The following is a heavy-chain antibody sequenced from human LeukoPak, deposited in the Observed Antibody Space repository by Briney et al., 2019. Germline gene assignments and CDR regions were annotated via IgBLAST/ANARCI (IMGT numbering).Heavy chain of an antibody. J-gene: IGHJ5*02. CDR2: INPNSGGT. CDR1: GYTFTGYY. V-gene: IGHV1-2*02. CDR3: AASKTIKRYCTNGVCYPNWFDP. D-gene: IGHD2-8*01. Sequence: ASVKVSCKASGYTFTGYYMHWVRQAPGQGLEWMGWINPNSGGTNYAQKFQGRVTMTRDTSISTAYMKLSRLRSDDTAVYYCAASKTIKRYCTNGVCYPNWFDPWGQGTLVTVSS.